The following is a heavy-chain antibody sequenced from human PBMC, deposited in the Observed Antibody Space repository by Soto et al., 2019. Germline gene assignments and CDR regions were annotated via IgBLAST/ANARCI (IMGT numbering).Heavy chain of an antibody. CDR3: ARHRGDQLDTFYYYYGMDV. V-gene: IGHV5-10-1*01. D-gene: IGHD2-2*01. CDR2: IVATDSDT. Sequence: RVPLNLPVTVSGSIFPSTRQRWVRQMPGSGLDWSVRIVATDSDTNYSPAFQVHFTISADKSISTAYLQWSSLKASDTAMYYCARHRGDQLDTFYYYYGMDVWGQGTTVTGAS. J-gene: IGHJ6*02. CDR1: GSIFPSTR.